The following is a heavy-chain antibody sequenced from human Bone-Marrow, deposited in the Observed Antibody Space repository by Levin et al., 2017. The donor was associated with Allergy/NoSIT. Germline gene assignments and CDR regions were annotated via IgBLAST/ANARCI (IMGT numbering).Heavy chain of an antibody. Sequence: AGGSLRLSCKASGYTFTHFYMHWVRQAPGQGLEWMGWISPASGATNYAQKFQGRVIMTSDTSISTAYMELSRLRSDDTAVYFCFHYDFTHPWGQGTLVTVSS. CDR2: ISPASGAT. J-gene: IGHJ5*02. CDR3: FHYDFTHP. CDR1: GYTFTHFY. D-gene: IGHD3-3*01. V-gene: IGHV1-2*02.